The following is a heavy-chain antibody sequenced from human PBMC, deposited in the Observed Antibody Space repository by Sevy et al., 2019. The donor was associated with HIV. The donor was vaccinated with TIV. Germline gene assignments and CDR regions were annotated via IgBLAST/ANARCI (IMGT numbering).Heavy chain of an antibody. CDR1: GFTFSSYS. CDR2: ISISSNHI. CDR3: ARAPEENYDYITGSFDY. Sequence: GGSLRLSCAASGFTFSSYSMNWVRQAPGMGLEWVSSISISSNHIYYAASVKGRFTISRDNAKNSLYLQMNSLRAEDTAVYYCARAPEENYDYITGSFDYWGQGTLVTVSS. J-gene: IGHJ4*02. V-gene: IGHV3-21*01. D-gene: IGHD3-16*01.